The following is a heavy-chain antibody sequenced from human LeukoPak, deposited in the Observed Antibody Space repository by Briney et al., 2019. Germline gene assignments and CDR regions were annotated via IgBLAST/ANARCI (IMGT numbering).Heavy chain of an antibody. D-gene: IGHD2-2*01. V-gene: IGHV3-7*05. CDR2: IKEDGSDK. CDR3: ARQDIVLVPGARFDY. J-gene: IGHJ4*02. CDR1: GFTFSSYW. Sequence: GGSLRLSCAASGFTFSSYWMSWVRQAPGKGLEWVANIKEDGSDKYYVDSVKGRFTISRDNAKHALYLQMDRLRAEDTAVYYCARQDIVLVPGARFDYWGQGTLVTVSS.